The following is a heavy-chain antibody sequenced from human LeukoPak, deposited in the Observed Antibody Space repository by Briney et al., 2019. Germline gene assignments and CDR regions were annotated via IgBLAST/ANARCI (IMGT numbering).Heavy chain of an antibody. CDR3: ARLPYSSSWVDY. V-gene: IGHV4-59*01. Sequence: PSETLSLTCTVSGGSISSYYWSWIRQPPGKGLEWIGYIYYSGSTNYNPSLKSRATISVDTSKNQFSLKLSSVTAADTAVYYCARLPYSSSWVDYWGQGTLVTVSS. J-gene: IGHJ4*02. CDR2: IYYSGST. D-gene: IGHD6-13*01. CDR1: GGSISSYY.